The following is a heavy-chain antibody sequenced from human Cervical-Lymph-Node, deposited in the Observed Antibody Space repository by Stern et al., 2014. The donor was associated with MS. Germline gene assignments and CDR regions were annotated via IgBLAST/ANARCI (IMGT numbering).Heavy chain of an antibody. Sequence: QVTLRESGPTLVKPTETLRLTCTFSGFSLRTNGVAVGWIRQTPGKALEFLALIYWDDDKRYSPSLKSRLTITKDTSKNQVVLTMTNMDPVDTATYYCAHETYGDYDYWGQGTLVTVSS. CDR3: AHETYGDYDY. CDR1: GFSLRTNGVA. V-gene: IGHV2-5*02. CDR2: IYWDDDK. D-gene: IGHD4-17*01. J-gene: IGHJ4*02.